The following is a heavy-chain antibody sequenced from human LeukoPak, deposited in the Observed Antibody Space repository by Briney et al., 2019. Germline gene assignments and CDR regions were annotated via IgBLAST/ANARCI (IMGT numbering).Heavy chain of an antibody. CDR1: GGTFSSYA. V-gene: IGHV1-24*01. CDR2: FDPEDGET. D-gene: IGHD3-10*01. J-gene: IGHJ4*02. CDR3: ATGTMVRGVMGGDY. Sequence: ASVKVSCKASGGTFSSYAISWVRQAPGKGLEWMGGFDPEDGETIYAQKFQGRATMTEDTSTDTAYMELSSLRSEDTAVYYCATGTMVRGVMGGDYWGQGTLVTVSS.